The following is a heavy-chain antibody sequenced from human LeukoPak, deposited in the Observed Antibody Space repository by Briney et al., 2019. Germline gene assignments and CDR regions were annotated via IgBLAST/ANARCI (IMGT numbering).Heavy chain of an antibody. CDR1: GFTFSSYA. CDR3: AKEGSYDSGMVV. CDR2: ISGSGGST. J-gene: IGHJ6*02. Sequence: WGSLSLSCAASGFTFSSYAMSWVRQAPGKGLEWVSAISGSGGSTYYADSVTGRLTISSDKSQVPLCLQMSGLRGEGTALYYWAKEGSYDSGMVVWGQGTTVTVSS. D-gene: IGHD5-12*01. V-gene: IGHV3-23*01.